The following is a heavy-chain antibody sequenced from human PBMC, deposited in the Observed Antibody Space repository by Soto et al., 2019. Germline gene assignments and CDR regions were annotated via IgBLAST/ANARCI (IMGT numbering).Heavy chain of an antibody. V-gene: IGHV1-69*01. CDR2: IIPISDTT. CDR3: ARSQGSSTSLEIYYYYYYGMDV. D-gene: IGHD2-2*01. CDR1: GGTFSSYA. J-gene: IGHJ6*02. Sequence: QVQLVQSGAELKKPGSSVKVSCKASGGTFSSYAISWVRQAPGQGLEWMGGIIPISDTTNYAQKFLGRVTITADESTSTAYMELSSLRSEDTAVYYCARSQGSSTSLEIYYYYYYGMDVWGQGTTVTVSS.